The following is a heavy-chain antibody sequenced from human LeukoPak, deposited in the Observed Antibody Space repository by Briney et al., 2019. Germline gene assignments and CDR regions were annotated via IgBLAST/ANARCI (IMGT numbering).Heavy chain of an antibody. Sequence: GESLKISCTGSGYSFTSYWIAWVRQMPGKGLEWMGIIYAGGSDTRYSPSFRGQVTISVDKSINTAYLQWRSLKASDTAMYYCGRSGHYGTDVWGQGTTVIVSS. V-gene: IGHV5-51*01. CDR1: GYSFTSYW. CDR3: GRSGHYGTDV. CDR2: IYAGGSDT. D-gene: IGHD3-10*01. J-gene: IGHJ6*02.